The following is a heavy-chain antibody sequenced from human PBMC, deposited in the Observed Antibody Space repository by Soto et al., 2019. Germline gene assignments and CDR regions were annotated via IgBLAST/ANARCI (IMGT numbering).Heavy chain of an antibody. Sequence: PGGSLRLSCAASGFTVYSHYMSWVRQAPGKGLEWVSVIYDGGGTYYADSVKGRFTISRDNAKNSLYLQMNSLRAEDTAVYYCTRDHGYGYGMDVWGQGTTVTVSS. J-gene: IGHJ6*02. CDR2: IYDGGGT. V-gene: IGHV3-66*01. D-gene: IGHD5-12*01. CDR1: GFTVYSHY. CDR3: TRDHGYGYGMDV.